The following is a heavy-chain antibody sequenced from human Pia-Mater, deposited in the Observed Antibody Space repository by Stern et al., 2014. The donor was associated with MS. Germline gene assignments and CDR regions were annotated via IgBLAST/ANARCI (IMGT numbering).Heavy chain of an antibody. Sequence: QVQLQEPGPGLVKPSQTLSLTCTVSGGSISSGGYFWSWIRQHPGKALEWIGVIYHSGRTYYNPSLQSLLTTSVDTSKNPFSLNMSSVTAADTAVYYCARKGAIVPAAIENWFDSWGQGTLVTVSS. J-gene: IGHJ5*01. CDR1: GGSISSGGYF. V-gene: IGHV4-31*01. CDR2: IYHSGRT. D-gene: IGHD2-2*01. CDR3: ARKGAIVPAAIENWFDS.